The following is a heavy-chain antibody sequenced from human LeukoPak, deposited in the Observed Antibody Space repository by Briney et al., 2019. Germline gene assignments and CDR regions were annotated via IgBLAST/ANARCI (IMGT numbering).Heavy chain of an antibody. CDR1: GFTFSTYA. V-gene: IGHV3-23*01. CDR3: AKVDGDIVLVVYAIRPFDY. D-gene: IGHD2-8*02. CDR2: ISGSGGNT. J-gene: IGHJ4*02. Sequence: GGSLRPSCAASGFTFSTYAMSWDRQAPGKGLEWVSTISGSGGNTYYADSVKGRFTISRDNSKNTLYLQMNSLRAEDTAVYYCAKVDGDIVLVVYAIRPFDYWGQGTLVTVSS.